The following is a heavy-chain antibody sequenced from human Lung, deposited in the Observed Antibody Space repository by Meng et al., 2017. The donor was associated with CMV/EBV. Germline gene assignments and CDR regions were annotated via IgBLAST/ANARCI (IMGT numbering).Heavy chain of an antibody. D-gene: IGHD3-22*01. Sequence: GGSLRLXCAVSGFTFSSYAMHWVRQAPGKGLEWVAVISYDGSNKYYADSVKGRFTISRDNSKNTLYLQMNSLRAEDTAVYYCARDLSYYDSSGYRFDYWGQGTXVTVSS. CDR2: ISYDGSNK. CDR1: GFTFSSYA. CDR3: ARDLSYYDSSGYRFDY. J-gene: IGHJ4*02. V-gene: IGHV3-30*04.